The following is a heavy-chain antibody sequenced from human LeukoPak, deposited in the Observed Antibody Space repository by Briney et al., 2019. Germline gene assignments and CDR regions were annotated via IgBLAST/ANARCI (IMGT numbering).Heavy chain of an antibody. D-gene: IGHD1-26*01. CDR2: IRYDGSNK. CDR1: GFTFSNYG. J-gene: IGHJ4*02. V-gene: IGHV3-30*02. Sequence: GGSLRLFCAASGFTFSNYGMHWVRQAPGKGLEWVAFIRYDGSNKYYADSVKGRFTISRDNSKNTLYLQMNSLRAEDTAVYYCAKDLVGATGYWGQGTLVTVSS. CDR3: AKDLVGATGY.